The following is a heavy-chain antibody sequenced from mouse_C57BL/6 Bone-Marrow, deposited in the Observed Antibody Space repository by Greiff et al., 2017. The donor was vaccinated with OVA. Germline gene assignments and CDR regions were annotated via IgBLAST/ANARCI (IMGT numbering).Heavy chain of an antibody. CDR2: IWRGGST. Sequence: QVQLQQSGPGLVQPSQSLSITCTVSGFSLTSYGVHWVRQSPGKGLEWLGVIWRGGSTDYNAAFMSRLSITKDNSKSQVFFKMNSLQADDTAIYYCAKKGDYYGSRVFDYWGQGTTLTVSS. V-gene: IGHV2-5*01. D-gene: IGHD1-1*01. CDR1: GFSLTSYG. J-gene: IGHJ2*01. CDR3: AKKGDYYGSRVFDY.